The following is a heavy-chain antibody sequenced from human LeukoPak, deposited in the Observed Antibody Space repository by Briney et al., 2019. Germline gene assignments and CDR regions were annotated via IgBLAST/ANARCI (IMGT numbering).Heavy chain of an antibody. D-gene: IGHD3-10*01. Sequence: GGSLRLSCAASGFTFSSYWMHWVRQAPGNGLVWVSRINNDGSTTDYADAVKGRFTISRDNAKTTLYLQMNSLRAEDTAVYYYAPGAYDYWGQGTLVTVSS. J-gene: IGHJ4*02. V-gene: IGHV3-74*01. CDR2: INNDGSTT. CDR1: GFTFSSYW. CDR3: APGAYDY.